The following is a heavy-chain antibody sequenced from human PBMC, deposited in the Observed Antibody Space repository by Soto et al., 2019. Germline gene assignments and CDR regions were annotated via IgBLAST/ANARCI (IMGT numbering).Heavy chain of an antibody. Sequence: EVQLVESGGGLVQPGGSLRLSCAASGFIFNNYWMSWVRQASGKGLEWVANIKPDGSEKNYVDSVKGRFTISRDNAKNSLDLQMNSLTAEDSAVYYCASVAIWGQGTLVTLSS. CDR3: ASVAI. CDR1: GFIFNNYW. CDR2: IKPDGSEK. J-gene: IGHJ4*02. D-gene: IGHD5-12*01. V-gene: IGHV3-7*01.